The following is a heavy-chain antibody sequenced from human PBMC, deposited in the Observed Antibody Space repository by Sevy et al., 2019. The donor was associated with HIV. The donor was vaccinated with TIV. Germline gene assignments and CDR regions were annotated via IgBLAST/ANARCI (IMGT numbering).Heavy chain of an antibody. J-gene: IGHJ4*02. CDR2: IKQDGSKN. CDR1: GFTFSGYW. D-gene: IGHD2-15*01. CDR3: AREGAGGFDY. V-gene: IGHV3-7*01. Sequence: PGGSLRLSCAASGFTFSGYWMSWVRQAPGKGLQWVANIKQDGSKNEFVDSVKGRFTISRDNPKNSLYLQMNSLRAEDTAVYYCAREGAGGFDYWGQGTLVTVSS.